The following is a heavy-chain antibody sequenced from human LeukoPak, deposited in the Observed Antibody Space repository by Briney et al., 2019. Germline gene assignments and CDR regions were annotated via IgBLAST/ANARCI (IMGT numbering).Heavy chain of an antibody. CDR2: ISLTGLT. D-gene: IGHD2-8*01. CDR1: GGSTSNTNW. J-gene: IGHJ4*02. CDR3: SRENGAFSPFGY. Sequence: SETLSLTCGVSGGSTSNTNWWSWVRQPPGQGLEWIGEISLTGLTHYNPSLESRVTVSLDKSKNQLSLDLTSVTAADTAVYYCSRENGAFSPFGYWGQGTLVTVLS. V-gene: IGHV4-4*02.